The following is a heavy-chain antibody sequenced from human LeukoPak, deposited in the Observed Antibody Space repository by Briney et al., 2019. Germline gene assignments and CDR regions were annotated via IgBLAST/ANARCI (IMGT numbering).Heavy chain of an antibody. CDR1: GGSISNYY. D-gene: IGHD2-8*01. CDR2: FFYSGST. Sequence: KPSETLSLTCTVSGGSISNYYWSWIRQPPGKELEWIGYFFYSGSTNYNPSLKSRVTISVDTSKNQFSLKLTSVTAADTAVYYCARGICPNGVCSFHPFDYWGQGTLVTASS. CDR3: ARGICPNGVCSFHPFDY. J-gene: IGHJ4*02. V-gene: IGHV4-59*01.